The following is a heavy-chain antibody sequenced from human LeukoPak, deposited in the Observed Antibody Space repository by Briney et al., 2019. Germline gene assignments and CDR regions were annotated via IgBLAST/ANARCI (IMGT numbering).Heavy chain of an antibody. V-gene: IGHV4-30-2*01. CDR2: IYHSGST. J-gene: IGHJ1*01. CDR3: ASPGYNWNYKYFQH. Sequence: PSQTLSLTCAVSGGSISSGGYSWSWIRQPPGKGLEWIGYIYHSGSTYYNPSLKSRVTISVDTSKNQFSLKLSPVTAADTAVYSCASPGYNWNYKYFQHWGQGTLVTVSS. D-gene: IGHD1-7*01. CDR1: GGSISSGGYS.